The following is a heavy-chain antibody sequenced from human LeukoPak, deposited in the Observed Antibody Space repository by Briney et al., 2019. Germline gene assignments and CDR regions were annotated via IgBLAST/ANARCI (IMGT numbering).Heavy chain of an antibody. Sequence: GGSLRLSCAASGFTFSSYGIHWVRQAPGKGLEWVAVISYDGSNKYYADSVKGRFTISRDNSKNTLYLQMNSLRAEDTAVYYCAKPGYYYYMDVWGKGTTVTVSS. V-gene: IGHV3-30*18. CDR1: GFTFSSYG. CDR3: AKPGYYYYMDV. J-gene: IGHJ6*03. CDR2: ISYDGSNK.